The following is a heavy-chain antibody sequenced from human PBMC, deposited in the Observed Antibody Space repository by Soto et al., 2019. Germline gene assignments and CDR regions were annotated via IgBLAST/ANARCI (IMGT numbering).Heavy chain of an antibody. CDR3: ARGYYGAGSYFQAYYDY. CDR2: IYPRGST. D-gene: IGHD3-10*01. CDR1: GASISNTGNY. Sequence: QVHLQESGPGLLKPSQTLSLTCTVSGASISNTGNYWGWIRQSPEKGLEWIGYIYPRGSTSYSPSLRSRHSISVDTSQNQFSLSLNSVTVADTAVYNCARGYYGAGSYFQAYYDYWGQGTLVTVSS. J-gene: IGHJ4*02. V-gene: IGHV4-31*03.